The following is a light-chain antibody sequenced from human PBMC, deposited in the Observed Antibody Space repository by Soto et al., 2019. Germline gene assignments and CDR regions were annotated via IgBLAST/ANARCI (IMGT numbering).Light chain of an antibody. Sequence: QSVLTQPPSVSAAPGQKVTISCSGSNSNIGKDYVSWYQQLPGTAPRLLIYDNDKRPSGIPDRFSGFKSGASATLGITGLQTADEADYYCGTWDNSLSAGVFGGGTQLTVL. CDR3: GTWDNSLSAGV. CDR1: NSNIGKDY. V-gene: IGLV1-51*01. CDR2: DND. J-gene: IGLJ2*01.